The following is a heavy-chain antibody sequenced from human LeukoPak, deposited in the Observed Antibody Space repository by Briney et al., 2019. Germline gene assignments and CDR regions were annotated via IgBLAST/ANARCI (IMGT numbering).Heavy chain of an antibody. J-gene: IGHJ4*02. CDR1: GGSISSSNYY. V-gene: IGHV4-39*07. D-gene: IGHD5-18*01. CDR3: ARGMWIQPFDY. CDR2: SYYSGST. Sequence: MPSETLSLTCTVSGGSISSSNYYWGWIRQPQGKGLEWIVSSYYSGSTKDNHARKSRLSMSVDRAKKQDSQKLSSVSAAVTAVYYCARGMWIQPFDYWGQGTLVTVSS.